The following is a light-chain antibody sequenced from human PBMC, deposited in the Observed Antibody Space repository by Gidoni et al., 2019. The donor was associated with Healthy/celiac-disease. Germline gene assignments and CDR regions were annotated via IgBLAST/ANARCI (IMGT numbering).Light chain of an antibody. Sequence: EIVRTQSPATLSVSPGERATLSCRASQSVSSNLAWYQQKPGQAPRLLIYGASTRATGIPARFSCSGSGTEFTLTISSLQSEDFAVYYCQQYNNWPRGTFGQGTKVEIK. V-gene: IGKV3-15*01. CDR2: GAS. CDR3: QQYNNWPRGT. CDR1: QSVSSN. J-gene: IGKJ1*01.